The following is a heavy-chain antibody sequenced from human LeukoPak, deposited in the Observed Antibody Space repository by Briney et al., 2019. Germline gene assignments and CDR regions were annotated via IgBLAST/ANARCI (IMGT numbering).Heavy chain of an antibody. CDR2: ISYDGSNK. CDR1: GFTFSSYA. Sequence: GGSLRLSCAASGFTFSSYAMHWVRQAPGKGLEWVAVISYDGSNKYYADSVKGRFTISRDNSKNTLYLQMNSLRAEDTAVYYCARDSRFLEWFRADPPIGWFDPWGQGTLVTVSS. J-gene: IGHJ5*02. CDR3: ARDSRFLEWFRADPPIGWFDP. D-gene: IGHD3-3*01. V-gene: IGHV3-30-3*01.